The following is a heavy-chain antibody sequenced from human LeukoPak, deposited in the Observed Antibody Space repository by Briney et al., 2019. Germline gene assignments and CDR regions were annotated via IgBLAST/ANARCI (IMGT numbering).Heavy chain of an antibody. J-gene: IGHJ4*02. CDR2: IYPKSGDT. D-gene: IGHD2-15*01. V-gene: IGHV1-2*02. CDR3: AKIMAQYCSGGSCNEIDY. Sequence: ASVKVSCKTSGYTSTDYYMYWVRQAPGQGLEWMGWIYPKSGDTKYAQKFQGRVTMTRDTSISIAYMELSSLRADDTAVYYCAKIMAQYCSGGSCNEIDYWGQGTLVTVSS. CDR1: GYTSTDYY.